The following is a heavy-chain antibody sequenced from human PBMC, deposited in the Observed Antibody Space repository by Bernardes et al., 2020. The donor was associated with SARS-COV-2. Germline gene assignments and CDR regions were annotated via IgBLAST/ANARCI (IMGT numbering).Heavy chain of an antibody. CDR3: ARDPTMATINYFFDY. Sequence: GGSLRLSCAASGFTFSNAWMNWVRQAPGKGLEWISYISSSGGTIYYADSVKGRFTISRDNAKNSLYLQMNSLRDDDTAVYYCARDPTMATINYFFDYWGQGTLVTVSS. CDR2: ISSSGGTI. V-gene: IGHV3-48*02. J-gene: IGHJ4*02. D-gene: IGHD5-12*01. CDR1: GFTFSNAW.